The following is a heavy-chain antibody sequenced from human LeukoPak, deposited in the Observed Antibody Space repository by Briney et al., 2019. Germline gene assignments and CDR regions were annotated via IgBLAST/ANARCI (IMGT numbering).Heavy chain of an antibody. CDR1: GYTFTGYY. CDR2: INPNSGGT. CDR3: ARDLSSGFWSGSVAPFDY. V-gene: IGHV1-2*02. Sequence: ASVKVSCKASGYTFTGYYMHWVRQAPGQGLEWMGWINPNSGGTNYAQKFQGRVTMTRDTSISTAYMELSRLRSDDTAVYYCARDLSSGFWSGSVAPFDYWGQGTLVTVSS. J-gene: IGHJ4*02. D-gene: IGHD3-3*01.